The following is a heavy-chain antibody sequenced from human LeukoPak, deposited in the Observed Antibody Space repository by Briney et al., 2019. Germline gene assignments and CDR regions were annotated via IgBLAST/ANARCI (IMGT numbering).Heavy chain of an antibody. D-gene: IGHD1-26*01. CDR3: TREGGGTDFHDAFDI. CDR2: ISSGGQAI. CDR1: GFTFNTYE. J-gene: IGHJ3*02. Sequence: GSLRLSCAASGFTFNTYEMNWVRQAPGKGLEWVSYISSGGQAIHYADSVRGRFIISRDNAKISLYLQMNSLRAEDTAIYYCTREGGGTDFHDAFDIWGQGTMVTVSS. V-gene: IGHV3-48*03.